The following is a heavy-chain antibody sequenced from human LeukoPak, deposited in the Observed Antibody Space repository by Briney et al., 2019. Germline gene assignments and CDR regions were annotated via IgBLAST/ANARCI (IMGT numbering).Heavy chain of an antibody. CDR1: GYTFTGYY. Sequence: GASVKVSCKASGYTFTGYYMHWVRQAPGQGLEWMGWINPNNGGTNYAQKFQGRVTMTRDTSISTAYMELSRLRSDDTAVYYCARPHGPTNYYDSGWGQGTLVTVSS. CDR2: INPNNGGT. V-gene: IGHV1-2*02. J-gene: IGHJ4*02. D-gene: IGHD3-22*01. CDR3: ARPHGPTNYYDSG.